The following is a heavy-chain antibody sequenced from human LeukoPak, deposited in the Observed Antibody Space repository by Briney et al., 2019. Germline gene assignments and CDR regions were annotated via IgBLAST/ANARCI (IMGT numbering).Heavy chain of an antibody. J-gene: IGHJ4*02. CDR1: RFTFTSYA. D-gene: IGHD2-15*01. V-gene: IGHV3-23*01. CDR2: ICVSGDTT. CDR3: AKGTSNSCYSSLDY. Sequence: PGGSLRLSCAASRFTFTSYAMTWVRQAPGKGLEWVSVICVSGDTTYYADSVKGRFTISRDTSTNTLYLQLNSLRAEDTALYFCAKGTSNSCYSSLDYWGQGTLVSVSS.